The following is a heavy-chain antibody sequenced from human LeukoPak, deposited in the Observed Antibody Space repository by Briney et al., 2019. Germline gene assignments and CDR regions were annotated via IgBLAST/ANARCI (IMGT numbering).Heavy chain of an antibody. CDR1: GGSISSYY. CDR3: ARGGAEWELLRKAFDI. D-gene: IGHD1-26*01. Sequence: PSETLSLTCTVSGGSISSYYWSWIRQPPGKGLEWIGYIYYSGSTNYNPSLKSRVTISVDTSKNQFSLKLSSVTAADTAVYYCARGGAEWELLRKAFDIWGQGTMVTVSS. V-gene: IGHV4-59*01. J-gene: IGHJ3*02. CDR2: IYYSGST.